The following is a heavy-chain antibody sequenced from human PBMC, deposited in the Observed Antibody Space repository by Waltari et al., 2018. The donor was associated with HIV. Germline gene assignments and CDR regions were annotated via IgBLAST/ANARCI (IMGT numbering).Heavy chain of an antibody. CDR3: SRAGTAAGKSNYYYGTDV. D-gene: IGHD6-13*01. V-gene: IGHV3-33*01. J-gene: IGHJ6*02. CDR1: GFSFSSLA. CDR2: IWYDGNQK. Sequence: QVQLVESGGGVAQPGMSLRLSCVASGFSFSSLAMHWARQAPGKGLEGVALIWYDGNQKYYADSVKGRFTISRDNSQNTLYLQVDSLRVEDTATYYCSRAGTAAGKSNYYYGTDVWGQGTTVTVSS.